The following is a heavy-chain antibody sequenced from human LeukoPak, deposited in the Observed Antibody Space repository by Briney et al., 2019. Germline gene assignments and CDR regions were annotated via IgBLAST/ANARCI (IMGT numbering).Heavy chain of an antibody. CDR2: ISSSGSTI. J-gene: IGHJ3*02. Sequence: GGSLRLSCAASGFTFSDYYMSWIRQAPGKGLEWVSYISSSGSTIYYADSVKGRFTISRDNAKNSLYLQMNSLRAEDAALYYCARHGDYGGPLDAFDIWGQGTMVTVSS. V-gene: IGHV3-11*01. D-gene: IGHD4-23*01. CDR3: ARHGDYGGPLDAFDI. CDR1: GFTFSDYY.